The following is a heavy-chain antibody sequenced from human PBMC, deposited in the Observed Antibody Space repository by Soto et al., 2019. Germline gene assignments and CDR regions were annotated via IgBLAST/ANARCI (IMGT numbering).Heavy chain of an antibody. CDR1: GGSFRGYY. CDR3: ARGVGTLVRAVIRGMDA. CDR2: INQSGST. D-gene: IGHD3-10*01. V-gene: IGHV4-34*01. J-gene: IGHJ6*01. Sequence: PSETLSLTGAVYGGSFRGYYWSWIRQPPGKGLEGMGEINQSGSTNHNPSLKSRVTISVDTSKNQCSLKLSSVTAADTAVYYCARGVGTLVRAVIRGMDAWGQGTTVTVSS.